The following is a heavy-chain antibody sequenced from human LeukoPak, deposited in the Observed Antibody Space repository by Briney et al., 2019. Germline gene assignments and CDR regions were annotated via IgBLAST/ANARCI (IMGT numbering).Heavy chain of an antibody. Sequence: PGGSLRLSWAASGFTFSSYAMSWVRQAPGKGLEWVSAISGSGGSTYYADSVKGRFTISRDNSKNSLYLQMNSLRDEDTAVYYCVRSMGRVWGMAFDIWGQGIMVTVSS. CDR2: ISGSGGST. CDR1: GFTFSSYA. J-gene: IGHJ3*02. D-gene: IGHD3-16*01. V-gene: IGHV3-23*01. CDR3: VRSMGRVWGMAFDI.